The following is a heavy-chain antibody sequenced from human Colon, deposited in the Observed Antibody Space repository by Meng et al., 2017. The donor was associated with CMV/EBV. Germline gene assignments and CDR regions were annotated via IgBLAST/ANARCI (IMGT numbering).Heavy chain of an antibody. J-gene: IGHJ5*02. D-gene: IGHD3-22*01. CDR3: ARESSGDRIGRFDP. CDR2: ISSSSSSYI. Sequence: GESLKISCAASGFTFSSYSMNWVRQAPGKGLEWVSSISSSSSSYIYYADSVKGRFTISRDNAKNSLYLQMNSLRAEDTAVYYCARESSGDRIGRFDPWGQGTLVTVSS. V-gene: IGHV3-21*01. CDR1: GFTFSSYS.